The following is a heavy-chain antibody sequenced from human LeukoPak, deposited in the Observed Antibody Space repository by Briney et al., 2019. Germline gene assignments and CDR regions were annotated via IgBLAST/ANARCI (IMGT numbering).Heavy chain of an antibody. Sequence: PGGSLRLSCAASGFTFSSYAMSWVRQAPGKGLEWVSTISDSGGNTYYADSVKGRVTISRDNSKNTLYLQMNSLRAEDTAVYYCAKGSLHPGIFDYWGQGTLVTVSS. J-gene: IGHJ4*02. V-gene: IGHV3-23*01. CDR2: ISDSGGNT. CDR3: AKGSLHPGIFDY. CDR1: GFTFSSYA.